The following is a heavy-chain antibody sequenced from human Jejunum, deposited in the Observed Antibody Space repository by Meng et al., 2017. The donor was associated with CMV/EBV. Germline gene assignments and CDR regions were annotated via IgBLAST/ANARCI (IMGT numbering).Heavy chain of an antibody. J-gene: IGHJ4*02. CDR3: TRDPRACDY. CDR2: ISGSSTVT. V-gene: IGHV3-11*05. Sequence: QVQVVWSGGGLVEPGGSLRLSCKASGFSFSDYYMTWIRHTPGKGPEWLAYISGSSTVTNYADSVKGRFTISRDNVNNLLYLQMNSLRADDTAVYYCTRDPRACDYWGQGTLVTVSS. CDR1: GFSFSDYY.